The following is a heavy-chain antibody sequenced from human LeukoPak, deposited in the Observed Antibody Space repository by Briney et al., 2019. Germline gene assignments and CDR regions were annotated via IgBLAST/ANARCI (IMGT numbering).Heavy chain of an antibody. CDR3: ARTRDGYFDP. D-gene: IGHD3-22*01. CDR2: IYYSGST. CDR1: GGSISSYY. J-gene: IGHJ5*02. V-gene: IGHV4-39*01. Sequence: SETLSLTCTVSGGSISSYYWSWIRQPPGKGLEWIGSIYYSGSTYYNPSLKSRVTISVDTSKNQFSLKLSSVTAADTAVYYCARTRDGYFDPWGQGTLVTVSS.